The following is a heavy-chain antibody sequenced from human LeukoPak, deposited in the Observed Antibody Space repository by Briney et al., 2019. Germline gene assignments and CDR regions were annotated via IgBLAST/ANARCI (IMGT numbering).Heavy chain of an antibody. Sequence: SETLSLTRAVYGGSFSGYYWSWIRQPPGKGPEWIGCISDTGTTKYNPAFKSRVTISVDTSKNQFSLKLTSVTAADTAVYFCATGYYEPFEKWGQGTLVSVSS. V-gene: IGHV4-59*01. CDR1: GGSFSGYY. D-gene: IGHD3-22*01. CDR3: ATGYYEPFEK. CDR2: ISDTGTT. J-gene: IGHJ4*02.